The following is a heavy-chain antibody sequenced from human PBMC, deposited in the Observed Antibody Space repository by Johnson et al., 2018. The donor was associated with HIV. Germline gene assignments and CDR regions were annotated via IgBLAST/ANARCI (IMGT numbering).Heavy chain of an antibody. CDR3: ARGSRYTYDNDDVYLLQAFDI. V-gene: IGHV3-30*03. J-gene: IGHJ3*02. CDR1: GFTFSSYG. Sequence: QVQLVESGGGVVQPGRSLRLSCAVSGFTFSSYGMHWVRRAPGKGLEWVAVISYDGSNKYYADSVKGRFTISRDNSKNTLYLQMNSLRAEDTAVYFCARGSRYTYDNDDVYLLQAFDIWGQGTMVTVSS. CDR2: ISYDGSNK. D-gene: IGHD3-16*01.